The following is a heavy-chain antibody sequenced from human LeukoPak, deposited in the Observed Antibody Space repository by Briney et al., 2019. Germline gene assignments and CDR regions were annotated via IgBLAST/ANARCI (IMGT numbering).Heavy chain of an antibody. CDR1: RFTFSSYA. J-gene: IGHJ4*02. CDR2: IRADGATT. D-gene: IGHD1-26*01. V-gene: IGHV3-43*02. Sequence: GGSLRLSCAASRFTFSSYAMSWVRQAPGKGLEWVSLIRADGATTRYTDSVKGRFTISRDNSKDSLYLQMNSLRTEDTALYYCARDNTGSYEYWGQGTLVTVSP. CDR3: ARDNTGSYEY.